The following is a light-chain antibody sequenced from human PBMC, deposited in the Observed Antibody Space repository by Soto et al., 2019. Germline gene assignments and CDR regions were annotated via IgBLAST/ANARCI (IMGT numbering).Light chain of an antibody. V-gene: IGLV2-14*01. CDR1: SSDVGDYNY. CDR3: SSYTSATTDV. Sequence: QSVLTQPASVSGSPGQSITISCTGTSSDVGDYNYVSWYQHHPGKAPKLIIHEVSDRPSGISNRFSGSKSGNTASLTISGLQAEGEADYYCSSYTSATTDVFGTGTKVTVL. CDR2: EVS. J-gene: IGLJ1*01.